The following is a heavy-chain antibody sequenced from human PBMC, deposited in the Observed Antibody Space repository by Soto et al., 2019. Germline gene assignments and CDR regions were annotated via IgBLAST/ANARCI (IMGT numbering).Heavy chain of an antibody. D-gene: IGHD2-15*01. J-gene: IGHJ3*02. CDR1: GFTFRDYY. CDR2: ISSSGTGI. Sequence: QVQLVESGGGLVKPGGSLRLSCAASGFTFRDYYMIWIRQAPGKGREWAAYISSSGTGIYYPDSVKGRFTISRDNARNSLYLQVSSLRAEDTAVYYCARAYSDAFDIWGQGTMVTVSS. CDR3: ARAYSDAFDI. V-gene: IGHV3-11*01.